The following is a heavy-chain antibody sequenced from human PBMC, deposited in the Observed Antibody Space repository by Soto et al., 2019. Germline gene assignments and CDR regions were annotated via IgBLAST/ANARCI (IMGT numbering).Heavy chain of an antibody. J-gene: IGHJ6*02. V-gene: IGHV3-30-3*01. CDR2: ISYDGNNK. CDR3: ARAGCDGGTCYTLVGLRYGMDV. Sequence: QVQLVESGGGVVQPGRSLRLSCAASGFTFSNYAMYCVRQAPGKGLEWVAVISYDGNNKYYADSVKGRFTISRDNSMNTLYLQMNRQRAEDTDVYYCARAGCDGGTCYTLVGLRYGMDVWGQGTTVTVSS. CDR1: GFTFSNYA. D-gene: IGHD2-15*01.